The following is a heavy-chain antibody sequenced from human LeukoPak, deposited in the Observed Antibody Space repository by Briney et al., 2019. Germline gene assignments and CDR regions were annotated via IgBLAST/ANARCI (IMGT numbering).Heavy chain of an antibody. Sequence: GESLRISCKASGYSFISYWIAWVRQTPGKGLELMGIIYPGDSDDRYSPSFQGQVTISADKSISTAYLQWSSLKASDTAMYYCARLCPHTYYDILTGYRCYYYGMDVWGQGTTVTVSS. D-gene: IGHD3-9*01. CDR2: IYPGDSDD. J-gene: IGHJ6*02. V-gene: IGHV5-51*01. CDR1: GYSFISYW. CDR3: ARLCPHTYYDILTGYRCYYYGMDV.